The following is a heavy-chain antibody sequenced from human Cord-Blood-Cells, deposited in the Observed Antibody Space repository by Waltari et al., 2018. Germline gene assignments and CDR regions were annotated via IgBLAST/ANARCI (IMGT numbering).Heavy chain of an antibody. CDR1: CGSISSGGYY. Sequence: QVQLQESGPGLVKPSRTLSLTCTVSCGSISSGGYYWIWIRQHPGKGLEWIGYIYYSGSTYYNPSLKSRVTISVDTSKNQFSLKLSSVTAADTAVYYCARLLNRDDAFDIWGQGTMVTVSS. J-gene: IGHJ3*02. CDR3: ARLLNRDDAFDI. V-gene: IGHV4-31*03. CDR2: IYYSGST. D-gene: IGHD3-10*01.